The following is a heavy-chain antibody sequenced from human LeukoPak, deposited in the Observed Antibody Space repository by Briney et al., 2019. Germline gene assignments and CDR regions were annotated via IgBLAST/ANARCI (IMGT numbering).Heavy chain of an antibody. D-gene: IGHD3-22*01. V-gene: IGHV4-30-2*01. Sequence: SETLSLTCSVSGGSISSGGYSWSWIRQPPGKGLEWIGYMYHSGTTHYNPSLKSRVTISVDRSKIQFSLKLSSVTAADTAVYYCVRGYYYDSSGYWVRAFDIWGQGTMVTVSS. J-gene: IGHJ3*02. CDR3: VRGYYYDSSGYWVRAFDI. CDR1: GGSISSGGYS. CDR2: MYHSGTT.